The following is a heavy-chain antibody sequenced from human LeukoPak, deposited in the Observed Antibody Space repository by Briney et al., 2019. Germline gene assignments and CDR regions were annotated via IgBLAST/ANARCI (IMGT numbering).Heavy chain of an antibody. CDR2: INPNSGGT. V-gene: IGHV1-2*02. D-gene: IGHD5-18*01. CDR3: AREGYSYGYNWFDP. Sequence: ASVRVSCKASGYTLTGYYMHWVRQAPGQGLEWMGWINPNSGGTNYAQKFQGRVAMTRDTSISTAYMELSRLRSDDTAVYYCAREGYSYGYNWFDPWGQGTLVTV. J-gene: IGHJ5*02. CDR1: GYTLTGYY.